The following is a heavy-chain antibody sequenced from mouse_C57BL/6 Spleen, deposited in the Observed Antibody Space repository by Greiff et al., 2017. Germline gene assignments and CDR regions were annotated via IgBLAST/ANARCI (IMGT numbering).Heavy chain of an antibody. Sequence: QVQLKQSGAELAKPGASVKLSCTASGYTFTSYWMHWVKQRPGQGLEWIGYINPSSGYTKYNQKFKDKATLTADKSSSTAYMQLSSLTYEDSAVYYCASNYHYYAMDYWGQGTSVTVSS. CDR1: GYTFTSYW. V-gene: IGHV1-7*01. J-gene: IGHJ4*01. CDR3: ASNYHYYAMDY. CDR2: INPSSGYT. D-gene: IGHD2-1*01.